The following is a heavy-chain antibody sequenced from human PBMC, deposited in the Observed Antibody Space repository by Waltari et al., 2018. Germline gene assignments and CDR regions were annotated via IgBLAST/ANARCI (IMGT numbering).Heavy chain of an antibody. CDR2: ISGSGGST. CDR3: AKDQDDWNPFPAIRYYFDY. Sequence: EVQLLESGGGLVQPGGSLRLSCAASGFTFSSYAMSWVRQAPGKGLEWVSAISGSGGSTYYADSVKGRFTNSRDNSKNTLYLQMNSLRAEDTAVYYCAKDQDDWNPFPAIRYYFDYWGQGTLVTVSS. CDR1: GFTFSSYA. V-gene: IGHV3-23*01. J-gene: IGHJ4*02. D-gene: IGHD1-1*01.